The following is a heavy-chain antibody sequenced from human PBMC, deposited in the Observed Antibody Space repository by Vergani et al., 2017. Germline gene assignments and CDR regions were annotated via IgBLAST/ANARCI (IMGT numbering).Heavy chain of an antibody. D-gene: IGHD6-6*01. Sequence: QLQLQESGPRLVKPSETLSLTCSLSGMSISNNNYYWGWIRQPPGKGLEWIGSIYDRRNNNESPSLKSRVSISVDTSKNQFSLNLTSVTAADTAVYYCARHLLQLARNDVFDSWGHGTLVTVSS. CDR1: GMSISNNNYY. CDR3: ARHLLQLARNDVFDS. J-gene: IGHJ3*02. CDR2: IYDRRNN. V-gene: IGHV4-39*01.